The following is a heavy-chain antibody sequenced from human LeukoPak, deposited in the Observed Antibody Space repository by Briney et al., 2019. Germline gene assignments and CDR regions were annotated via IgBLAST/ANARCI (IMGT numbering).Heavy chain of an antibody. CDR1: GFAFRNYA. CDR2: ISDSGAKT. Sequence: GGSLRLSCAASGFAFRNYAMTWVRQAPGKGLEWVAAISDSGAKTSYADSVKGRYTISRDNSKNMLYLQMNSLRVEDTDVYSCARDWKCDCWGQGTLATVSS. V-gene: IGHV3-23*01. J-gene: IGHJ4*02. CDR3: ARDWKCDC. D-gene: IGHD1-1*01.